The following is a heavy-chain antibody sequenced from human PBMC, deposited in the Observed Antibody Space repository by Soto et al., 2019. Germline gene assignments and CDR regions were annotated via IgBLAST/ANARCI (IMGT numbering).Heavy chain of an antibody. CDR2: INHSGST. V-gene: IGHV4-34*01. CDR1: GGSFSGYY. J-gene: IGHJ6*02. CDR3: ARGSKPLQKSSHGRRYGMGV. Sequence: SETLSLTCAVYGGSFSGYYWSWIRQPPGKGLVWIGEINHSGSTNYNPSLKSRVTISVDTSKNQFSLKLSSVTAADTAVYYCARGSKPLQKSSHGRRYGMGVWGQGTTVTVSS. D-gene: IGHD4-4*01.